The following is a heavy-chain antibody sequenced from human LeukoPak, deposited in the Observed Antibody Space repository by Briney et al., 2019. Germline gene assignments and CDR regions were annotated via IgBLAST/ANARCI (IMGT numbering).Heavy chain of an antibody. J-gene: IGHJ4*02. V-gene: IGHV4-34*01. CDR3: ARGDYYGSGNSDY. CDR1: GGSFSGYY. Sequence: PSETLSLTCAVYGGSFSGYYWSWIRQPPGKGLEWIGEINHSGSTNYNPSLKSRVTISVDTSKNQSSLKLSSVTAADTAVYYCARGDYYGSGNSDYWGQGTLVTVSS. D-gene: IGHD3-10*01. CDR2: INHSGST.